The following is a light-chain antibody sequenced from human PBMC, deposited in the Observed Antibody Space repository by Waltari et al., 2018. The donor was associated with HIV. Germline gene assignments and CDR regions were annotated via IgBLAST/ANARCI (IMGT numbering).Light chain of an antibody. CDR3: NSYRSSDTVI. J-gene: IGLJ2*01. V-gene: IGLV2-14*01. CDR2: AVH. CDR1: NSDVGFYNL. Sequence: QSALAQPASVSGSPGQSITISCTGRNSDVGFYNLVSWYQPFPGKAPLLIIYAVHSRPSVVSSRFAGSKSGNTASLTMSDRQAEDEAEYFCNSYRSSDTVIFGGGTKLTVL.